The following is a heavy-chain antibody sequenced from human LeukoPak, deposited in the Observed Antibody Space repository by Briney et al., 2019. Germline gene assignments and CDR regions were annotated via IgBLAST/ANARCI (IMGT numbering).Heavy chain of an antibody. J-gene: IGHJ4*02. Sequence: ASVKVSCKASGYTFTGYYMHWVRQAPGQGLEWMGWINPNSGGTNYAQKFQGRVTMTRDTSISTAYMELSRLRSDDTAVYYCARDESSGWYYFGYWGQGTLVTVSS. CDR3: ARDESSGWYYFGY. V-gene: IGHV1-2*02. CDR1: GYTFTGYY. CDR2: INPNSGGT. D-gene: IGHD6-19*01.